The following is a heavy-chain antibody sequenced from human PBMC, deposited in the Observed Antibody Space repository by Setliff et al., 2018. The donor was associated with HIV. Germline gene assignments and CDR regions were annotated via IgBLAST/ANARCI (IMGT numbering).Heavy chain of an antibody. Sequence: AGGSLRLSCAASGFTFDLFSMNWVRQAPGKGLEWVANIKEDGSEKHYVDSVRGRFTISRDNAKNSLFLQMNSLRVEDTAVYYCARGHYSSSSGWGQGTLVTVSS. CDR1: GFTFDLFS. J-gene: IGHJ4*02. CDR3: ARGHYSSSSG. D-gene: IGHD6-6*01. CDR2: IKEDGSEK. V-gene: IGHV3-7*03.